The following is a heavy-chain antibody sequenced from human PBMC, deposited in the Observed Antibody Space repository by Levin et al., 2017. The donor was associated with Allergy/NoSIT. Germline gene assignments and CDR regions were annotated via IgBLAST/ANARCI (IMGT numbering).Heavy chain of an antibody. J-gene: IGHJ2*01. D-gene: IGHD2-15*01. V-gene: IGHV5-51*01. CDR2: IYPSDSDA. CDR1: GYSCTSYW. CDR3: ARQYGSSYWYFDL. Sequence: GESLMISCKGSGYSCTSYWSGWVRQMAGKGLEWMGIIYPSDSDARYSPSFQGQVTFSADKSINTAYLQWSSLKASDTAMYYCARQYGSSYWYFDLWGRGTLVTVSS.